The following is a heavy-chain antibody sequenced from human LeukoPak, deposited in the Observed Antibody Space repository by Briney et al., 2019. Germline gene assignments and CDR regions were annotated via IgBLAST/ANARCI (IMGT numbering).Heavy chain of an antibody. V-gene: IGHV1-46*01. Sequence: ASVKVSCKASGYTFTDYFLHWVRQAPGQGLEWMGIINPSGGSTSYAQKFQGRVTMTRDTSTSTVYMELSSLRSEDTAVYYCARVMRCSGGSCYSGLKYWGQGTLVTVSS. CDR3: ARVMRCSGGSCYSGLKY. CDR2: INPSGGST. D-gene: IGHD2-15*01. CDR1: GYTFTDYF. J-gene: IGHJ4*02.